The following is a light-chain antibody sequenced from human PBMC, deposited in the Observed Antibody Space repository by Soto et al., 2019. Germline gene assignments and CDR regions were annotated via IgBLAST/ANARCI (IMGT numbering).Light chain of an antibody. CDR1: QTVSSK. V-gene: IGKV3-15*01. CDR3: QQYRNWPRT. Sequence: DIVMTQSPVTLSVSPGERATLSCRASQTVSSKLAWYQQRPGQAPRLLVYGASTKATDMPGRFSGRGSGTEFTLTINNLQSEDFAVYYCQQYRNWPRTFGQGTKVDIK. J-gene: IGKJ1*01. CDR2: GAS.